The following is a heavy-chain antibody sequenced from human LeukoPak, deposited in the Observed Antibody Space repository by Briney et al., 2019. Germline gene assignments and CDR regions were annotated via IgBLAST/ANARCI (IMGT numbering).Heavy chain of an antibody. CDR2: IYYSGST. CDR3: ARDSRYSDNSGYYYSHYYMDV. CDR1: GGSISSYY. V-gene: IGHV4-59*01. D-gene: IGHD3-22*01. Sequence: SETLSLTCTVSGGSISSYYWSWIRQPPGKGLEWIGYIYYSGSTNYNPSLKSRVTISVDTSKNQFSLNLRSVTAADTAVYYCARDSRYSDNSGYYYSHYYMDVWGKGTTVTVSS. J-gene: IGHJ6*03.